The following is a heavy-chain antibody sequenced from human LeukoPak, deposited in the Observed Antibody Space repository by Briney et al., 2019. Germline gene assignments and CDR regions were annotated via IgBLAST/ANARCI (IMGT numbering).Heavy chain of an antibody. V-gene: IGHV3-21*01. CDR1: GFTFSSYS. CDR2: ISSSSSYI. J-gene: IGHJ6*03. Sequence: PGGSLRLSCAASGFTFSSYSMNWVRQAPGKGLERVSSISSSSSYIYYADSVKGRFTISRDNAKYSLYLQMNSLRAEDTAVYYCAREWVRYNWNDANYYYYMDVWGKGTTVTVSS. CDR3: AREWVRYNWNDANYYYYMDV. D-gene: IGHD1-20*01.